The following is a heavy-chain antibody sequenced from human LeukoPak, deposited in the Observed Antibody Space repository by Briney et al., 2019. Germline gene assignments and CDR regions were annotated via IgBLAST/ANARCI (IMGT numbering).Heavy chain of an antibody. Sequence: PSETLSLTCTVSGGSISSSSYYWGWIRQPPGKGLEWIGSIYYTGTTYYNPSLKSRVTISVDTSKNQFSLKVSSVTAADTAVYCCARRAASHSNFDYWGQGTLVTVSS. CDR1: GGSISSSSYY. CDR3: ARRAASHSNFDY. D-gene: IGHD6-13*01. V-gene: IGHV4-39*01. J-gene: IGHJ4*02. CDR2: IYYTGTT.